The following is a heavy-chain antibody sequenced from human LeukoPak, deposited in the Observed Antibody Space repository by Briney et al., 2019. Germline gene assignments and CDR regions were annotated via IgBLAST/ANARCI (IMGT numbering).Heavy chain of an antibody. CDR1: GLTFNSYW. CDR2: INSDGSST. J-gene: IGHJ4*02. CDR3: ARFTQ. V-gene: IGHV3-74*01. Sequence: PGGPLTLPCAASGLTFNSYWMHCLPESPGKGLVWVSRINSDGSSTSYADSVKGRFTISRDNAKNTLYLQMNSLRAEDTAVYDWARFTQWSQGTLVTVSS.